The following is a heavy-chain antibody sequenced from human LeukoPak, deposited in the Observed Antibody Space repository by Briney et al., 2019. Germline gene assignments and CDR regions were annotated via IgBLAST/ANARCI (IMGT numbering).Heavy chain of an antibody. CDR3: ARDPYSAAISDY. V-gene: IGHV3-21*01. D-gene: IGHD2-2*02. CDR1: GLTFSSYS. CDR2: ISSSSRYI. Sequence: PGGALRLSCAASGLTFSSYSMNWVRQAPGKGLEWVSSISSSSRYIYYADSVKGRFTISRDNAKNSLYLQMNSLRAEDTAVYYCARDPYSAAISDYWGQGTLVTVSS. J-gene: IGHJ4*02.